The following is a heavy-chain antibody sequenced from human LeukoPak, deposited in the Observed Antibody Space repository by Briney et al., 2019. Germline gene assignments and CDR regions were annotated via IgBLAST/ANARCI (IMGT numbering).Heavy chain of an antibody. Sequence: GASVKVSCRASGGTPSNSAISWVRQAPGHGLEWMGGFIPIFGTPNYAQKFRGRVTITADKSTSTAYMELSSLRSEDTAVYYCARGIGPITMIRLWGQGTLVTVSS. D-gene: IGHD3-10*01. V-gene: IGHV1-69*06. CDR2: FIPIFGTP. CDR1: GGTPSNSA. J-gene: IGHJ1*01. CDR3: ARGIGPITMIRL.